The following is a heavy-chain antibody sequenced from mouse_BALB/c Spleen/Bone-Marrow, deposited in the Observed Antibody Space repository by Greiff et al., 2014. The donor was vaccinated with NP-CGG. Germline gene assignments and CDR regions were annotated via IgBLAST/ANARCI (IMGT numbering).Heavy chain of an antibody. CDR2: IDPANGNT. J-gene: IGHJ2*01. Sequence: EVKLVESGAELVKPGASVKLSCTASGFNIKDTYMHWVKQRPEQGLEWIGRIDPANGNTKYDPKFQGKATMTADTSSNTAYLQLSSLTSEDTAVYYCVRSREYYFDYWGQGTTLTVSS. CDR3: VRSREYYFDY. D-gene: IGHD1-1*01. CDR1: GFNIKDTY. V-gene: IGHV14-3*02.